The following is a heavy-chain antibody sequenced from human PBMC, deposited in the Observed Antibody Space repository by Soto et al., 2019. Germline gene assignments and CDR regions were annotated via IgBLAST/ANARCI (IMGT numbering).Heavy chain of an antibody. Sequence: ASVKVSCKASGGTFSSYAISWVRQAPGQGLEWMGGIIPIFGTANYAQKFQGRVTITADESTSTAYMELSSLRSEDTAVYYCARANYNWNYPPVAGTGYFDLWGRGTLVTVSS. CDR3: ARANYNWNYPPVAGTGYFDL. D-gene: IGHD1-7*01. V-gene: IGHV1-69*13. CDR2: IIPIFGTA. CDR1: GGTFSSYA. J-gene: IGHJ2*01.